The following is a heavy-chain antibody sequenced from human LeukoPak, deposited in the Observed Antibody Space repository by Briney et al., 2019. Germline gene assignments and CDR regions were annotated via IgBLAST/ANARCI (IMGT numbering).Heavy chain of an antibody. Sequence: PSETLSLTCTVSGGSISSYYWSWIRQPAGKGLEWIGRIYTSGSTNYNPSLKSRTALSIDTSKNQFSLKLSSVTAADTAVYYCVAEHDKVTDDAFDVWGQGTMVTVSS. D-gene: IGHD1-14*01. CDR3: VAEHDKVTDDAFDV. CDR2: IYTSGST. V-gene: IGHV4-4*07. CDR1: GGSISSYY. J-gene: IGHJ3*01.